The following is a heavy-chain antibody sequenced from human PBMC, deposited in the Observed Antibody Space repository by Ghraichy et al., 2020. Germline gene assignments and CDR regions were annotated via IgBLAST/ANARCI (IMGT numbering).Heavy chain of an antibody. Sequence: LSLTCAASGFTFSSYWMHWVRQAPGKGLVWVSRINSDGSSTSYADSVKGRFTISRDNAKNTLYLQMNSLRAEDTAVYYCARDFGWDYDFWSGYYTGLYYYGMDVWGQGTTVTVSS. CDR3: ARDFGWDYDFWSGYYTGLYYYGMDV. J-gene: IGHJ6*02. D-gene: IGHD3-3*01. CDR2: INSDGSST. CDR1: GFTFSSYW. V-gene: IGHV3-74*01.